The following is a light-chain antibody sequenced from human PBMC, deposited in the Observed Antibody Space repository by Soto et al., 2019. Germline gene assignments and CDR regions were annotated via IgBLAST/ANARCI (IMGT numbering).Light chain of an antibody. CDR1: QSVSSSY. CDR2: GAS. Sequence: DIVLTQSPGTLSLSPGERATLSCRASQSVSSSYLAWYQQNPGQAPRLLIYGASNRATGIPDSFSGSGSGTDFTLTISRLEPEDFAVYYCQQYGRSPWTFGQGTKVEIK. CDR3: QQYGRSPWT. J-gene: IGKJ1*01. V-gene: IGKV3-20*01.